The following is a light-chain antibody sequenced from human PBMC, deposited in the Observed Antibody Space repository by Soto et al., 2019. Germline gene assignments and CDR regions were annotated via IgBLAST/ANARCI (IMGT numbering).Light chain of an antibody. CDR3: QQYKSHWT. CDR1: QSLSGY. CDR2: KVS. V-gene: IGKV1-5*03. Sequence: DIQMTQSPSTLSAYVGARVTITCRASQSLSGYLAWFQQKPGKAPKLLIYKVSSLESGVPSRFSGSGSGTEFTLTISSLQPDDFATYYCQQYKSHWTFGQGTKVEIK. J-gene: IGKJ1*01.